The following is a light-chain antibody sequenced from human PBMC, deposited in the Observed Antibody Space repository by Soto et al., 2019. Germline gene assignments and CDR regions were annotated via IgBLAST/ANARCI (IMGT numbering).Light chain of an antibody. Sequence: QSALTQPASVSGSPGQSITISCTGTSSDVGSDNLVSWYQQHPGKAPKLMIYEGSKRPSGVSNRFSGSKSGNTASLTISGLQAEDEADYYCCSYAGSIIYVVFGGGTKLT. V-gene: IGLV2-23*01. CDR2: EGS. J-gene: IGLJ2*01. CDR1: SSDVGSDNL. CDR3: CSYAGSIIYVV.